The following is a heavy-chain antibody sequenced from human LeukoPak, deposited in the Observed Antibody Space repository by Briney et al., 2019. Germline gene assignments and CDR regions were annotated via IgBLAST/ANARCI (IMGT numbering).Heavy chain of an antibody. CDR1: GGTFSSYA. Sequence: ASVKVSCKASGGTFSSYAISWVRQAPGQGLEWMGRIIPIFGTANCAQKFQGRVTITADKSASTAYMELSSLRSEDTAVYYCARAVTRGDSSGYYYWGQGTLVTVSS. CDR3: ARAVTRGDSSGYYY. V-gene: IGHV1-69*06. J-gene: IGHJ4*02. CDR2: IIPIFGTA. D-gene: IGHD3-22*01.